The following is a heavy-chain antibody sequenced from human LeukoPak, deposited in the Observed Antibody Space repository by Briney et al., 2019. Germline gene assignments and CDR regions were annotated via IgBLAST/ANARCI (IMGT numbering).Heavy chain of an antibody. CDR3: ARVRYYYGSGSYYSALFWFDP. J-gene: IGHJ5*02. Sequence: SETLSLTCTVSGGSISSYYWSWIRLPPGKGLEWIGYIYYSGSTNYNPSLKSRVTISVDTSKNQFSLKLSSVTAADTAVYYCARVRYYYGSGSYYSALFWFDPWGQGTLVTVSS. CDR2: IYYSGST. V-gene: IGHV4-59*01. D-gene: IGHD3-10*01. CDR1: GGSISSYY.